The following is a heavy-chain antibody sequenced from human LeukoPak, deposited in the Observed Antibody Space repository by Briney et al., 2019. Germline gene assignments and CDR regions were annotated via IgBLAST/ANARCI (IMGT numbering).Heavy chain of an antibody. D-gene: IGHD6-19*01. J-gene: IGHJ4*02. CDR1: GFTFSSYG. Sequence: GGSLRLSCAASGFTFSSYGMHWVRQAPGKGLEWVAVIWYDGSNKYYADSVKGRFTISRDNSKNTLYLQMNSPRAEDTAVYYCAREIAVAAQYFDYWGQGTLVTVSS. V-gene: IGHV3-33*01. CDR3: AREIAVAAQYFDY. CDR2: IWYDGSNK.